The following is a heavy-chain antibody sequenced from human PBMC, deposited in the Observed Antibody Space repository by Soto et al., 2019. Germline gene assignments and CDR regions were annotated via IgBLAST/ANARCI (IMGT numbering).Heavy chain of an antibody. Sequence: GGSLRLSCAASGFTFSSYAMSWVPQAPGKGLKWVSAISGSGGSTYYADSVKGRFTISRDNSKNTLYLQMNSLRAEDTAVYYCAKDLGCTNGVCYPHYYYYYYYMDVWGKGTTVTVSS. CDR3: AKDLGCTNGVCYPHYYYYYYYMDV. V-gene: IGHV3-23*01. CDR2: ISGSGGST. D-gene: IGHD2-8*01. CDR1: GFTFSSYA. J-gene: IGHJ6*03.